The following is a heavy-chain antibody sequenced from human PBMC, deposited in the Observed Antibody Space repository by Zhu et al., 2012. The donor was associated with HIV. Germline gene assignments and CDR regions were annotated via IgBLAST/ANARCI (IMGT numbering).Heavy chain of an antibody. V-gene: IGHV4-59*01. D-gene: IGHD2-15*01. CDR2: IYYSGST. CDR3: ARVVVIAAPHFDY. CDR1: GGSISNYY. Sequence: QVQLLESGPGLVKPSETLSLTCTVSGGSISNYYWSWIRRPPGKGLEWIGYIYYSGSTSYNPSLKSRVTISLDTSKNQFSLKLRFVTAADTAVYYCARVVVIAAPHFDYWGQGTLVTVSS. J-gene: IGHJ4*02.